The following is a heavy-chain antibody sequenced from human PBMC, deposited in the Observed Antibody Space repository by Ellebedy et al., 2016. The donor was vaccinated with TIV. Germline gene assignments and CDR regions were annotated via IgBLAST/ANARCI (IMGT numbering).Heavy chain of an antibody. CDR1: GGTSSSYA. CDR3: AREMEKVATVRHQVFGY. V-gene: IGHV1-69*06. Sequence: ASVKVSCKASGGTSSSYAISWVRQAPGQGLEWMGGIIPIFGTANYAQKFQGRVTITADKSTSTAYMELSSLRSEDTAVYYCAREMEKVATVRHQVFGYWGQGTLVTVSS. D-gene: IGHD5-12*01. J-gene: IGHJ4*02. CDR2: IIPIFGTA.